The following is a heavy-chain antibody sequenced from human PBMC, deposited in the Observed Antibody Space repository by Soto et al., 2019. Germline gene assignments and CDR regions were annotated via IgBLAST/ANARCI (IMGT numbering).Heavy chain of an antibody. J-gene: IGHJ4*02. V-gene: IGHV3-9*01. Sequence: EVQLVESGGGLVQPGGSLRLSCAASGFTFDDYAIHWVRQIPGKGLEWVSGISWNGDATGYADSEKGRFTISRDNAKNSLYLQMDSLTTEDTGMHCCANLPVIGSGFDCWGQGTLVTVSS. CDR3: ANLPVIGSGFDC. D-gene: IGHD3-10*01. CDR2: ISWNGDAT. CDR1: GFTFDDYA.